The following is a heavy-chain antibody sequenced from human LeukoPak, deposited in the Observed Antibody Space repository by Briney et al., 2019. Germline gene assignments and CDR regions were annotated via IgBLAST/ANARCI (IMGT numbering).Heavy chain of an antibody. CDR3: AKDLLVGATTGLDY. V-gene: IGHV3-30*02. Sequence: GGSLRLSCAASGFTFSSYGMHCVRPAPGKGLEWVAFIRYDGSNKYYADSVKGRFTISRDNSKNTLYLQMNSLRAEDTAVYYCAKDLLVGATTGLDYWGQGTLVTVSS. J-gene: IGHJ4*02. CDR2: IRYDGSNK. CDR1: GFTFSSYG. D-gene: IGHD1-26*01.